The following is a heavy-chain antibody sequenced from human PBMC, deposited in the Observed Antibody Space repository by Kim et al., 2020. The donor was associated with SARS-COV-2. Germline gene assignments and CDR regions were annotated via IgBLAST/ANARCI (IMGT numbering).Heavy chain of an antibody. Sequence: ADSVKGRFHISRDNANNSLYLQMNSLRAEDTAVYYCASIVVVVAARSGDYWGQGTLVTVSS. CDR3: ASIVVVVAARSGDY. D-gene: IGHD2-15*01. V-gene: IGHV3-48*03. J-gene: IGHJ4*02.